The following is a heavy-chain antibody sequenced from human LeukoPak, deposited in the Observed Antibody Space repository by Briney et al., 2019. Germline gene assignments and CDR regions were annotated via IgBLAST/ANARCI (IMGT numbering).Heavy chain of an antibody. CDR3: ARGGDITMIVVVIGDAFDI. CDR1: GGSISSGSYY. V-gene: IGHV4-61*02. D-gene: IGHD3-22*01. Sequence: SQTLSLTCTVSGGSISSGSYYWSWIRQPAGKGLEWIGRIYTSGSTNYNPSLKSRVTISVDTSKNQFSLKLSSVTAADTAVYYCARGGDITMIVVVIGDAFDIWGQGTMVTVSS. J-gene: IGHJ3*02. CDR2: IYTSGST.